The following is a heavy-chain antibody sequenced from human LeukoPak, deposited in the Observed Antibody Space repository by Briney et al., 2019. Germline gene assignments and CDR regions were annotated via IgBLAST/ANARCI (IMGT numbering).Heavy chain of an antibody. CDR2: IYYSGST. D-gene: IGHD2-15*01. CDR3: AREDYCSGGICYPMKFDY. V-gene: IGHV4-59*01. Sequence: SETLSLTCTVSGGSISSYYWSWIRQPPGKGLEWIGYIYYSGSTNYNPSLKSRVTISVDTSKNQFSLNVSSVTAADTAVYYCAREDYCSGGICYPMKFDYWGQGTLATVSS. CDR1: GGSISSYY. J-gene: IGHJ4*02.